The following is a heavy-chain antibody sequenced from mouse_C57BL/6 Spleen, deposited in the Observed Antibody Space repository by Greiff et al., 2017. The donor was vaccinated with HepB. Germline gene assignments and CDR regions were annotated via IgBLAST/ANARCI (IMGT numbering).Heavy chain of an antibody. V-gene: IGHV5-17*01. Sequence: EVQLVESGGGLVKPGGSLKLSCAASGFTFSDYGMHWVRQAPEKGLEWVAYISSGSSNIYYADTVKGRFTISRDNDKNTLFLQMTSLRSEDTAMYYCARLGDGYFYFDYWGQGTTLTVSS. J-gene: IGHJ2*01. D-gene: IGHD2-3*01. CDR2: ISSGSSNI. CDR1: GFTFSDYG. CDR3: ARLGDGYFYFDY.